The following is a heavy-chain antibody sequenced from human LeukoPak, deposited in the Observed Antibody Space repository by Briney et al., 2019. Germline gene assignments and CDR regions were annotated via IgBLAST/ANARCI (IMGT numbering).Heavy chain of an antibody. CDR2: ISASGGST. Sequence: GGSLRLSCAASGFTFSSYGMSWVSQAPGKGLEWVSTISASGGSTFYADSVKGRFTISRDNSKNTLYLQMYRLRAEDTAVYYCANQNYYGSGSYPDSWGQGTLVSVSS. V-gene: IGHV3-23*01. J-gene: IGHJ4*02. D-gene: IGHD3-10*01. CDR1: GFTFSSYG. CDR3: ANQNYYGSGSYPDS.